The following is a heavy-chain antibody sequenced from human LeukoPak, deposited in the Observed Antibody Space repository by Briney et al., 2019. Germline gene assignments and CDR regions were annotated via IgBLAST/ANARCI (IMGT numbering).Heavy chain of an antibody. D-gene: IGHD6-19*01. J-gene: IGHJ4*02. CDR2: INPSGGST. CDR3: ARTRAYSSGWYRFNGFDY. Sequence: ASVKVSCKASGYTFTSYYMHWVRQAPGQGPEWMGIINPSGGSTSYAQKFQGRVTMTRDMSTSTVYMELSSLRSEDTAVYYCARTRAYSSGWYRFNGFDYWGQGTLVTVSS. V-gene: IGHV1-46*01. CDR1: GYTFTSYY.